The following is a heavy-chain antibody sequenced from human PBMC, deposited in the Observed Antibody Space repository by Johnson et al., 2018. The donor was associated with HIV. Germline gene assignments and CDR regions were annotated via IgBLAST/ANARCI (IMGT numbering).Heavy chain of an antibody. CDR3: VKDLIAARRGCDAFDI. CDR2: IGTAGDT. J-gene: IGHJ3*02. Sequence: EVQLVESGGGLVQPGRSLRLSCAASGFTFSSYDMHWVRQATGKGLQWVSGIGTAGDTYYSGSVKGRFTISRDNSKNTLYLQMNSLRAEDTAVYYCVKDLIAARRGCDAFDIWGQGTMVTVSS. D-gene: IGHD6-6*01. CDR1: GFTFSSYD. V-gene: IGHV3-13*01.